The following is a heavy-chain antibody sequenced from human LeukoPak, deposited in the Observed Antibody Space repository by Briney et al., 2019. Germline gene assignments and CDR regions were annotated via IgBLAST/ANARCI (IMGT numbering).Heavy chain of an antibody. D-gene: IGHD3-10*01. Sequence: SETLSLTCAVYGGSFSGYYWSWIRQPPGKGLEWIGYIYYSGSTNYNPSLKSRVTISVDTSKNQFSLKLSSVTAADTAVYYCARGHGSGSYYNGYYYYMDVWGKGTTVTISS. J-gene: IGHJ6*03. V-gene: IGHV4-59*01. CDR2: IYYSGST. CDR3: ARGHGSGSYYNGYYYYMDV. CDR1: GGSFSGYY.